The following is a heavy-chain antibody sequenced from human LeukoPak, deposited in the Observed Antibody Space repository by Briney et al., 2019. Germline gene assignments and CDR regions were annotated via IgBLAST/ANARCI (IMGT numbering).Heavy chain of an antibody. J-gene: IGHJ3*02. CDR3: ARDLTYYDFWSGSQPRAFDI. Sequence: GGSLRLSCAASGFTFSDYYMTWIRQAPGKGLEWVSYISSSGSTIYYADSVRGRFTISRDNAKNSLYLQMNSLRAEDTAVYYCARDLTYYDFWSGSQPRAFDIWGQGTMVTVSS. CDR2: ISSSGSTI. D-gene: IGHD3-3*01. V-gene: IGHV3-11*04. CDR1: GFTFSDYY.